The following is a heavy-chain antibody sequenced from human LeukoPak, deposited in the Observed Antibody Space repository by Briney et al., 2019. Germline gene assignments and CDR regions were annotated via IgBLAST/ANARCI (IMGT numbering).Heavy chain of an antibody. Sequence: ASVKVSCKVSGYTLTELSMRWVRQAPGKGLEWMGGIDPEDGETIYAQKFQGRVTMTEDTSTDTAYMELSSLRSEDTAVYYCATGQGWLQRGLEAFDIWGQGTMVTVSS. CDR3: ATGQGWLQRGLEAFDI. CDR2: IDPEDGET. CDR1: GYTLTELS. D-gene: IGHD5-24*01. J-gene: IGHJ3*02. V-gene: IGHV1-24*01.